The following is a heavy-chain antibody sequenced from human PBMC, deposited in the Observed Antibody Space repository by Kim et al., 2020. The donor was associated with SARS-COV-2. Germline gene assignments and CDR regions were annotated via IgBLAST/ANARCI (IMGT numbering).Heavy chain of an antibody. CDR1: GFTFSSYA. V-gene: IGHV3-30*04. J-gene: IGHJ3*02. D-gene: IGHD5-18*01. Sequence: GGSLRLSCAASGFTFSSYAMHWVRQAPGKGLEWVAVISYDGSNKYYADSVKGRFTISRDNSKNTLYLQMNSLRAEDTAVYYCARDRGWLHAFDIWGQGTMVTVSS. CDR2: ISYDGSNK. CDR3: ARDRGWLHAFDI.